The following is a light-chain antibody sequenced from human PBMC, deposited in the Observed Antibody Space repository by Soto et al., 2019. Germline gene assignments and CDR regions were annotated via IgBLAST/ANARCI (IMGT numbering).Light chain of an antibody. CDR1: QSVSSN. J-gene: IGKJ4*01. Sequence: EIVMKQSPATLSVSPGERATLSCRASQSVSSNLAWYQQKPGQAPRLLIYGASTRATGIPARFSGSGSGTDFTLTISSLQSEDFAVYYWQQYNNWPFTFGGGTKVEIK. CDR2: GAS. V-gene: IGKV3-15*01. CDR3: QQYNNWPFT.